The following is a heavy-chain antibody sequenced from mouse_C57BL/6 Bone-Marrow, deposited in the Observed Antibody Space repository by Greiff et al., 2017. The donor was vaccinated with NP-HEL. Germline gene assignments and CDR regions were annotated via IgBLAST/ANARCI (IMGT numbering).Heavy chain of an antibody. Sequence: VHVKQSGPELVKPGASVKISCEASGYSFTGYYMNWVKQSPEKSLEWIGEINPSTGGTTYNQKFKAKATLTVDKSSSTAYMQLKSLTSEDSAVYYCARCFYDYDGGWYFDVWGTGTTVTVSS. V-gene: IGHV1-42*01. J-gene: IGHJ1*03. CDR1: GYSFTGYY. D-gene: IGHD2-4*01. CDR2: INPSTGGT. CDR3: ARCFYDYDGGWYFDV.